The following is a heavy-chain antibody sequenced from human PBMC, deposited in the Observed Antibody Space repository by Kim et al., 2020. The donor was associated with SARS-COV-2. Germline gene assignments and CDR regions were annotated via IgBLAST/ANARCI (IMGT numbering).Heavy chain of an antibody. J-gene: IGHJ6*01. CDR2: IYYSAYT. D-gene: IGHD3-3*01. Sequence: SETLSLTCAVTTSIISSGSYYWGWTRQPPGKPLVGIGTIYYSAYTYYNPSLNSRLTPSIDTSKNQVSLQLKSMTAADAAVYFCARLGRRGSYDVAFYY. V-gene: IGHV4-39*01. CDR3: ARLGRRGSYDVAFYY. CDR1: TSIISSGSYY.